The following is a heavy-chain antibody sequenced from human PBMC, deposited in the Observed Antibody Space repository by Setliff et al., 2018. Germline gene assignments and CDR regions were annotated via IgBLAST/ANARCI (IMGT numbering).Heavy chain of an antibody. CDR2: IYYSGST. J-gene: IGHJ3*02. Sequence: KPSETLSLTCTVSGGSISSSSYYWGWIRQPPGKGLEWIGSIYYSGSTYYNPSLKSRVTISVDTSKNQSSLKLSSVTAADTAVYYCARRRLYSSSWFEGAFDIWGQGTMVTVSS. V-gene: IGHV4-39*01. D-gene: IGHD6-13*01. CDR3: ARRRLYSSSWFEGAFDI. CDR1: GGSISSSSYY.